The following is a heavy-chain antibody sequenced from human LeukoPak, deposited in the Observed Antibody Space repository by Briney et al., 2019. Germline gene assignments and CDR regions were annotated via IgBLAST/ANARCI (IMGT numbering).Heavy chain of an antibody. V-gene: IGHV4-39*01. CDR1: GGSISSTSYY. CDR3: ARHSSTWNNWFDP. CDR2: IFYSGST. J-gene: IGHJ5*02. Sequence: SETLSLTCTVSGGSISSTSYYWGWLRQPPGKGLEWFGSIFYSGSTYYNPSLKSRVTISVDTSKNHFSLKLSSVTAADTAVYYCARHSSTWNNWFDPWGQGTLVTVSS. D-gene: IGHD6-13*01.